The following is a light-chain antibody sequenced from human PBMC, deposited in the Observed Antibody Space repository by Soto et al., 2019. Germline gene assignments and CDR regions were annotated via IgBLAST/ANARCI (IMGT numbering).Light chain of an antibody. CDR3: QQYATSPIT. J-gene: IGKJ5*01. CDR1: QSVGNNY. V-gene: IGKV3-20*01. Sequence: EIWLTQSPGTLSLSPGERATLSCTASQSVGNNYLAWYQQKPGQAPRLLIYDASSRATGIPDRFSGSGSGTDFTLTISRLEPEDFAVYYCQQYATSPITFGQGTRLEIK. CDR2: DAS.